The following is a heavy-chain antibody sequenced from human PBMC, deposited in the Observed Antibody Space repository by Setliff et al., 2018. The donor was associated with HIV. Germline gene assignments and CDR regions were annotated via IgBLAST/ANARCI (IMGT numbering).Heavy chain of an antibody. D-gene: IGHD2-15*01. CDR1: GGSFSGYY. CDR2: INHSGST. J-gene: IGHJ2*01. Sequence: PSETLSLTCAVYGGSFSGYYWSWIRQPPGKGLEWIGEINHSGSTNYNPSLKSRVTISVDTSKNQFSLKLSSVTAADTAVYYCARLGAKRYFDLWGRGTLVTVSS. CDR3: ARLGAKRYFDL. V-gene: IGHV4-34*01.